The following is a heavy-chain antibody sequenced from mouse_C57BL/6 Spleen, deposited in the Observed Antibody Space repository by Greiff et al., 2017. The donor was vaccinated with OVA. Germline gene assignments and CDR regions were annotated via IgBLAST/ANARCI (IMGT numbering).Heavy chain of an antibody. CDR2: IDPGSGNT. CDR3: ARMGYGGYAVDY. V-gene: IGHV1-76*01. J-gene: IGHJ4*01. CDR1: GYTFTDYY. Sequence: QVQLQQSGAELVRPGASVKLSCKASGYTFTDYYINWVKQRPGQGLEWIARIDPGSGNTYYNEKFKGKATLTAEKSSSTAYMQLSSLTSEDSAVYFCARMGYGGYAVDYWGQGTSVTVSS. D-gene: IGHD1-1*02.